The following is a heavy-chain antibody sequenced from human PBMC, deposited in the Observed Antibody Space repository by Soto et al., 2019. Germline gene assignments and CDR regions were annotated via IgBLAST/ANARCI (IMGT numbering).Heavy chain of an antibody. J-gene: IGHJ4*02. V-gene: IGHV3-7*01. Sequence: EVQLVESGGGLVQPGGSLRLSCAASRFTFSNYWMSWVRQAPGKGLEWVANIKQDGSEKYYVDSVKGRFTISRDNAKNSLYLQMNSLGAEDTAVYYCAREPNSIDYWGQGTLVTVSS. CDR1: RFTFSNYW. CDR2: IKQDGSEK. D-gene: IGHD1-7*01. CDR3: AREPNSIDY.